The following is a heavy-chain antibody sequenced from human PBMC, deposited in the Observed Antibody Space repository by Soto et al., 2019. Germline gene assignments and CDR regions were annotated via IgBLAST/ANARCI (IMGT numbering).Heavy chain of an antibody. CDR2: INPSGGST. V-gene: IGHV1-46*01. D-gene: IGHD6-6*01. CDR1: GYTFTSYY. J-gene: IGHJ6*02. Sequence: SVKVSCKASGYTFTSYYMHWVRQAPGQGLEWMGIINPSGGSTSYAQKFQGRVTMTRDTSTSTVYMELSSLRSEDTAVYYCARESGIAARVHYGMDVWGQGTTVTVSS. CDR3: ARESGIAARVHYGMDV.